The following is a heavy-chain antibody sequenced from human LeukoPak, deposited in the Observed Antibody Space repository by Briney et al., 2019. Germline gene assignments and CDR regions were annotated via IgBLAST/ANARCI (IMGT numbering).Heavy chain of an antibody. J-gene: IGHJ3*02. CDR2: IIPIFGTA. Sequence: GSSVKVSCNASGGTFSSYAISWVRQAPGQGLEWMGGIIPIFGTANYAQKFQGRVTITADKSTSTAYMELSSLRSEDTAVYYCARDQGIAAAAYKSAFDIWGQGTMVTVSS. V-gene: IGHV1-69*06. CDR3: ARDQGIAAAAYKSAFDI. D-gene: IGHD6-13*01. CDR1: GGTFSSYA.